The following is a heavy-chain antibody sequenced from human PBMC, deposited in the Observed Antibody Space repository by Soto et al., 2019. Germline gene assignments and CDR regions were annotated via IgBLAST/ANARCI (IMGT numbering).Heavy chain of an antibody. CDR3: AKGLGSSWNRDAFDV. Sequence: EVQLVESGGGLVKPGGSLRLSCAASGLTFSDYSFNWVRQAPGKGLEWVSSIRGTTNHIYYGDSVKGRFTISRDNAKNSVDLQMSSLRPEDTALYYCAKGLGSSWNRDAFDVWGRGTMVTVSS. CDR2: IRGTTNHI. V-gene: IGHV3-21*01. D-gene: IGHD6-13*01. CDR1: GLTFSDYS. J-gene: IGHJ3*01.